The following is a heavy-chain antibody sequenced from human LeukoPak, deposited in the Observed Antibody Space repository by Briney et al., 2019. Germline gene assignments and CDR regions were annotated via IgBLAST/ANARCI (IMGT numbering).Heavy chain of an antibody. V-gene: IGHV3-9*01. J-gene: IGHJ4*02. Sequence: GGSLRLSCAASGFTFDDYAMHWVRQAPGKGLEWVSGISWNSGSIGYADSVKGRFTISRDNAKNTLYLQMNSLRAEDTAVYYCAKNGGDSSSWYYWGQGTLVTVSS. D-gene: IGHD6-13*01. CDR3: AKNGGDSSSWYY. CDR2: ISWNSGSI. CDR1: GFTFDDYA.